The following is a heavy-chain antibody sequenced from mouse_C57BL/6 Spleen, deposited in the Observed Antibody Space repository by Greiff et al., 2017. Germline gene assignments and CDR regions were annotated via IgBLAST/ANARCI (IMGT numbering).Heavy chain of an antibody. Sequence: QVQLQQSGPELVKPGASVKLSCKASGYTFTSYEINWVKQRPGQGLEWIGWIYPRDGSTKYNEKFKGKATLTVDTSSSTAYMELHSLTSEDSAVYFCARRGYEYADGVYYYAMDYWGQGTSVTVSS. CDR2: IYPRDGST. J-gene: IGHJ4*01. CDR1: GYTFTSYE. D-gene: IGHD2-4*01. V-gene: IGHV1-85*01. CDR3: ARRGYEYADGVYYYAMDY.